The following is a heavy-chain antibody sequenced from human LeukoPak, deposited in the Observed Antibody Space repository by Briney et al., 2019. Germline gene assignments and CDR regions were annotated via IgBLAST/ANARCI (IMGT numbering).Heavy chain of an antibody. Sequence: GGSLRLSCEASGFTFSNYAMTWVRQAPGKGLEWVSTISGSGVTTHYADSVKGRFTISRDNSKNTLYLQMNSLRADDTAVYFCANSRGGLSFDYWGQGTLVTVSS. J-gene: IGHJ4*02. V-gene: IGHV3-23*01. CDR3: ANSRGGLSFDY. CDR2: ISGSGVTT. D-gene: IGHD3-16*01. CDR1: GFTFSNYA.